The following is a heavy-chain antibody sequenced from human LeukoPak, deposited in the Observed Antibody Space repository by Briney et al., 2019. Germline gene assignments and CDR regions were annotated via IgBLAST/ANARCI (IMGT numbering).Heavy chain of an antibody. Sequence: PSETLSLTCAVSDYSISSDYYWGWIRHPPGKGLEWIVSFYHSGSPYHNPYLKSRLLILVDTSKNDFSMKLTSVTAADTAVYYCVRDRPGHPGGASDIWGQGTMVTVSS. V-gene: IGHV4-38-2*02. J-gene: IGHJ3*02. CDR1: DYSISSDYY. CDR3: VRDRPGHPGGASDI. CDR2: FYHSGSP. D-gene: IGHD1-26*01.